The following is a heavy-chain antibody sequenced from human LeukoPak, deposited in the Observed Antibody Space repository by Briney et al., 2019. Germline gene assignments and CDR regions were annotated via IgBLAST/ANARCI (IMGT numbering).Heavy chain of an antibody. CDR3: AREGSSKFGLGS. V-gene: IGHV4-61*02. CDR1: GGSINSGSYY. CDR2: IYTSGST. Sequence: PSETLSLTCTVSGGSINSGSYYWSWIRQPAGEQLEWIGRIYTSGSTNYNPSLKSRVTISVDTSKNQFSLKMNSVTAADTAVYYCAREGSSKFGLGSWGQGTLVTISS. D-gene: IGHD6-13*01. J-gene: IGHJ5*01.